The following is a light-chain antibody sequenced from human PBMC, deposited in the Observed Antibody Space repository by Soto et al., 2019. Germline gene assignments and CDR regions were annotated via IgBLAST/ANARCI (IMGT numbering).Light chain of an antibody. Sequence: EIVLTQSPATLSLSPGNRATLSCRTSQSVSGYLTWYQQKPGQAPRLLIYDASNRSTGIPARFSGSGSGTNFTLTITSLEHQDFAVYYCQQRSNWPSTFGGGTKVEI. CDR3: QQRSNWPST. CDR1: QSVSGY. V-gene: IGKV3-11*01. CDR2: DAS. J-gene: IGKJ4*01.